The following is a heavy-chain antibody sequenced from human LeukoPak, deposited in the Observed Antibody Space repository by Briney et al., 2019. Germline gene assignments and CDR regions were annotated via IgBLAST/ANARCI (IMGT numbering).Heavy chain of an antibody. Sequence: PGGSLRLSCAASGLTFNSYVMHWVRQVLGKGLEWLAVISHDESFKHYGDSVKGRFTISTDNSKNTVYLEMSSLTPEDTAVYYCAKDRRIAVARGGMDVWGHGTTVIVSS. CDR2: ISHDESFK. V-gene: IGHV3-30*18. D-gene: IGHD6-19*01. CDR1: GLTFNSYV. J-gene: IGHJ6*02. CDR3: AKDRRIAVARGGMDV.